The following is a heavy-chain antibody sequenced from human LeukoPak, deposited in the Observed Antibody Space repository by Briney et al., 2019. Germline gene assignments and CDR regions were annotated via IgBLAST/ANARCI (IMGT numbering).Heavy chain of an antibody. CDR3: TRDYDSSGYYYFDY. J-gene: IGHJ4*02. CDR1: GFTFGDYA. CDR2: IRSKAYGGTT. Sequence: GGSLRLSCTASGFTFGDYAMSWFRQAPGKGLEWVGFIRSKAYGGTTEYAASVKGRFTISRDDSKSIAYLQMNSLKTEDTAVYYCTRDYDSSGYYYFDYWGQGTLVTVSS. D-gene: IGHD3-22*01. V-gene: IGHV3-49*03.